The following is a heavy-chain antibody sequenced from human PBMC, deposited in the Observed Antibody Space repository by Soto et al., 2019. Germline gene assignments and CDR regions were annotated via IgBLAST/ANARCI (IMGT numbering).Heavy chain of an antibody. Sequence: ASVKVSCKASGYTFTNFGISWVRQAPGQGLEWMGWISAYNGNTNYAQKFQGRVTITADESTSTAYMELSSLRSEDTAVYYCARDVTGKQPSYGMDVWGQGTTVTVSS. J-gene: IGHJ6*02. V-gene: IGHV1-18*01. D-gene: IGHD1-20*01. CDR3: ARDVTGKQPSYGMDV. CDR2: ISAYNGNT. CDR1: GYTFTNFG.